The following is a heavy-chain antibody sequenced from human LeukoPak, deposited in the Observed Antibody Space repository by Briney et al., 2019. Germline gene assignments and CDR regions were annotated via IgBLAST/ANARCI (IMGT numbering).Heavy chain of an antibody. D-gene: IGHD3-9*01. CDR2: INYSGST. Sequence: PSETLSLTCTVSGGSISSYYWSWIRQPPGKGLEWIGYINYSGSTNYNPSLKSRVSMSADTPKNQLSLSLTSVTAADTALYYCARGPVRLARPYDYWGQGTPVTVSS. CDR3: ARGPVRLARPYDY. CDR1: GGSISSYY. J-gene: IGHJ4*02. V-gene: IGHV4-59*12.